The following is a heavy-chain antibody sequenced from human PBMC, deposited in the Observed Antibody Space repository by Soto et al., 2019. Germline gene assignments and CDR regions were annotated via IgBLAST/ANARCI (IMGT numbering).Heavy chain of an antibody. CDR2: IYYSGST. CDR3: ARSSYYDFWSGLRALDY. CDR1: GGSISSYY. J-gene: IGHJ4*02. Sequence: SETLSLTCTVSGGSISSYYWSWIRQPPGKGLEWIGYIYYSGSTNYNPSLKSRVTISVDTSKNQFSLKLSSVTAADTAVYYCARSSYYDFWSGLRALDYWGQGTLVTVSS. V-gene: IGHV4-59*01. D-gene: IGHD3-3*01.